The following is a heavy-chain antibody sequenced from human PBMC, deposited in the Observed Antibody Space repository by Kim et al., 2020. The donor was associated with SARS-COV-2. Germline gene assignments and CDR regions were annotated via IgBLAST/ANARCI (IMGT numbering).Heavy chain of an antibody. CDR3: ARPKAGRGVTSY. D-gene: IGHD3-10*01. V-gene: IGHV3-21*01. CDR2: ISSSSYI. CDR1: GFTFSSYS. J-gene: IGHJ4*02. Sequence: GGSLRLSCAASGFTFSSYSMNWVRQAPGKGLEWVSSISSSSYIYYADSVKGRFTISRDNAKNSLYLQMNSLRAEDTAVYYCARPKAGRGVTSYWGQGTLVTVSS.